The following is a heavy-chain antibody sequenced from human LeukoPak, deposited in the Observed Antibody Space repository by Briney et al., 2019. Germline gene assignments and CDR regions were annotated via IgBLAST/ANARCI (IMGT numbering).Heavy chain of an antibody. CDR1: GFTFNSYA. Sequence: NPGGSLRLSCSASGFTFNSYAMNWVRQAPGKALEGVSSIISSRSYIYYADSVKGRFTISRDHAKNSLYLQMTSLRAEDTAVYYCARDGRIAVAEGGTDYWGQGTLVTVSS. CDR2: IISSRSYI. D-gene: IGHD6-19*01. CDR3: ARDGRIAVAEGGTDY. J-gene: IGHJ4*02. V-gene: IGHV3-21*01.